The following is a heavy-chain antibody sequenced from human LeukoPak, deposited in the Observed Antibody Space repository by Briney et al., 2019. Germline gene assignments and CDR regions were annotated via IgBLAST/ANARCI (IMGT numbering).Heavy chain of an antibody. Sequence: SETLSLTCAVYGGSFSGYYWSWIRQPPGKGLEWIGEINHSGSTNYNPSLKSRVTISVDTSKNQFSLRLTSVTAADTAVYYCASRGFGGLDYWGQGTLVTVSS. CDR2: INHSGST. J-gene: IGHJ4*02. D-gene: IGHD5-12*01. CDR1: GGSFSGYY. V-gene: IGHV4-34*01. CDR3: ASRGFGGLDY.